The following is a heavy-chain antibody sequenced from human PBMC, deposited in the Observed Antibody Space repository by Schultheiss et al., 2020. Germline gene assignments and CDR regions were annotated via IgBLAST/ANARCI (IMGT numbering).Heavy chain of an antibody. CDR3: ARGEIWEH. CDR1: GGSISSSSYY. V-gene: IGHV4-61*02. J-gene: IGHJ1*01. CDR2: IYTSGST. Sequence: SQTLSLTCTVSGGSISSSSYYWGWIRQPAGKGLEWIGRIYTSGSTNYNPSLKSRVTISVDTSKNQFSLQLNSVTPEDTAVYYCARGEIWEHWGQGTLVTVPS. D-gene: IGHD2/OR15-2a*01.